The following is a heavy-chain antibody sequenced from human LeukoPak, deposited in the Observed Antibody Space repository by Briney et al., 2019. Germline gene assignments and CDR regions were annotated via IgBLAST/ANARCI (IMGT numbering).Heavy chain of an antibody. CDR3: ARHSSSWSSGAFDY. D-gene: IGHD6-13*01. J-gene: IGHJ4*02. Sequence: GRFTISRDNSMNTLYLQMNSLRAEDTAVYYCARHSSSWSSGAFDYWGQGTLVTVSS. V-gene: IGHV3-30*07.